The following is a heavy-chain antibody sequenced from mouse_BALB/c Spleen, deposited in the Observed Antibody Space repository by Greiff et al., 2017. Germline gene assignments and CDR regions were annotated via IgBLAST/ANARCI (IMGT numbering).Heavy chain of an antibody. V-gene: IGHV1-62-2*01. CDR3: ARHEERGYRYEEGWFAY. D-gene: IGHD2-14*01. J-gene: IGHJ3*01. Sequence: QVQLQQSGAGLVKPGASVKLSCKASGYTFTEYIIHWVKQRSGQGLEWIGWFYPGSGSIKYNEKFKEKATLTADKSSSTVYMELSRLTSEDSAVYFCARHEERGYRYEEGWFAYWGQGTLVTVSA. CDR2: FYPGSGSI. CDR1: GYTFTEYI.